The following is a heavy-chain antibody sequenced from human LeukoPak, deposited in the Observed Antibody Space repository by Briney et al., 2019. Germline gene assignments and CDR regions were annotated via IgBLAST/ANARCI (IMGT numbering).Heavy chain of an antibody. Sequence: MSSETLSLTCTVSGGSISSYYWSWIRQPPGKGLEWIGYIYYSGSTNCNPSLKSRVTISVDTSKNQFSLKLSSVTAADTAVYYCARGGALLWFGEPYYGMDVWGQGTTVTVSS. CDR1: GGSISSYY. J-gene: IGHJ6*02. CDR2: IYYSGST. V-gene: IGHV4-59*01. CDR3: ARGGALLWFGEPYYGMDV. D-gene: IGHD3-10*01.